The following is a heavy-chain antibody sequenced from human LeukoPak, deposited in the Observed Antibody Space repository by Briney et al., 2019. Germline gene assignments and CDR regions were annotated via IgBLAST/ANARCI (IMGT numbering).Heavy chain of an antibody. CDR2: IYYSGST. D-gene: IGHD2-15*01. CDR1: GGSISSGDYY. Sequence: SETLSLTCTVSGGSISSGDYYWSWIRQPPGKGLEWIGHIYYSGSTYYNPSLKSRVTISVDTSKNQFSLKLSSVTAADTAVYYCARASVVVAAMGRYGYYYGMDVWGQGTTVTVSS. CDR3: ARASVVVAAMGRYGYYYGMDV. V-gene: IGHV4-30-4*01. J-gene: IGHJ6*02.